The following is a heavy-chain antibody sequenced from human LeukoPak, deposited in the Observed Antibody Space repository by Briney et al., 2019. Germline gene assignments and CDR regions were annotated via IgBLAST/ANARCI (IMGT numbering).Heavy chain of an antibody. CDR1: GFTFSTYG. CDR2: IWNGGSKQ. D-gene: IGHD3-3*01. Sequence: PGGSLRLSCAASGFTFSTYGMHWVRQAPGKGLEWVAVIWNGGSKQYYADSVKGRFTISRDNSKNTLYLQMNSLRAEDTAVYYCARDQGLWVGFWSGYYDLWGQGTLVTVSS. CDR3: ARDQGLWVGFWSGYYDL. J-gene: IGHJ4*02. V-gene: IGHV3-33*01.